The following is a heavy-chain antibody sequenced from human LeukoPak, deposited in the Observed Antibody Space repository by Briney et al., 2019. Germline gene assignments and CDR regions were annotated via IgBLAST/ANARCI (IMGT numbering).Heavy chain of an antibody. D-gene: IGHD4-17*01. Sequence: GGSLRLSCAASGFTFSSYWMHWVRQAPGKGLVWVSRINSDGSSTSYADSVKGRFTISRDNAKNTLYLQMNSLRAEDTAVYYCAREEDGDYSGGGNDAFDIWGQGTMVTVPS. CDR1: GFTFSSYW. J-gene: IGHJ3*02. CDR2: INSDGSST. V-gene: IGHV3-74*01. CDR3: AREEDGDYSGGGNDAFDI.